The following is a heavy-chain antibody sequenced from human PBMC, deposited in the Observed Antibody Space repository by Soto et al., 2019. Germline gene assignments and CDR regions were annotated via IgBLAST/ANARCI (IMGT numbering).Heavy chain of an antibody. CDR1: GASISSGGHY. CDR2: IYYSGST. D-gene: IGHD2-21*02. V-gene: IGHV4-31*03. J-gene: IGHJ3*02. Sequence: QVQLQESGPGLVTPSQTLSLICTVSGASISSGGHYWTWIRQHPGKGLEWIGNIYYSGSTYYSPSLKSRVTISIATSNNQVSLKLSSVTAADTAVYYCARDVLVTAIRPGAFDIWGQGTMVTVFS. CDR3: ARDVLVTAIRPGAFDI.